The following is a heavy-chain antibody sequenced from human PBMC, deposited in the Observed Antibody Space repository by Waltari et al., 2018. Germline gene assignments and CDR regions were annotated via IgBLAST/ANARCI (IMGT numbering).Heavy chain of an antibody. Sequence: QLQLQESGPGLVKPSDTLFLSCTVSGDSINGTSYSWAWTRQPPGKGLEWIASLDFSGNTYNSPSIKSRVTIFVATPNRQLSLKLRSVTAEDTGVYYGARHSAKSFSSWFFNLWGRGTLVTVSS. CDR3: ARHSAKSFSSWFFNL. CDR2: LDFSGNT. D-gene: IGHD3-10*01. CDR1: GDSINGTSYS. V-gene: IGHV4-39*01. J-gene: IGHJ2*01.